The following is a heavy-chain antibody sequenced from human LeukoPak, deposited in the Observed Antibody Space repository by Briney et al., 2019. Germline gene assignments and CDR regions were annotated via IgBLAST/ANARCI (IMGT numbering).Heavy chain of an antibody. J-gene: IGHJ4*02. CDR1: GGSISQYY. V-gene: IGHV4-59*01. CDR2: IYYSGST. D-gene: IGHD5-24*01. CDR3: AREGDGYSYPY. Sequence: SETLSLTCTVSGGSISQYYWSWIRQPPGKGLEWIGFIYYSGSTKSNPSLKSRVAISIDTSQNQFSLRLTSLTAADTAVYFCAREGDGYSYPYWGRGTLVTVSS.